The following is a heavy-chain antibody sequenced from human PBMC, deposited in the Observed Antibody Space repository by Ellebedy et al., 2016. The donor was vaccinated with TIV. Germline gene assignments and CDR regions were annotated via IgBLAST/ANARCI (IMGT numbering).Heavy chain of an antibody. D-gene: IGHD3-10*01. Sequence: MPSETLSLTCAVSGGSISSSNWWSWVRQPPGKGLEWIWEIYHSGSTNYNPSLKSRVTISVDKSKNQFPLKLSSVTAADTAVYYCARQASGWGSIVPPDYWGQGTLVTVSS. CDR3: ARQASGWGSIVPPDY. J-gene: IGHJ4*02. CDR1: GGSISSSNW. CDR2: IYHSGST. V-gene: IGHV4-4*02.